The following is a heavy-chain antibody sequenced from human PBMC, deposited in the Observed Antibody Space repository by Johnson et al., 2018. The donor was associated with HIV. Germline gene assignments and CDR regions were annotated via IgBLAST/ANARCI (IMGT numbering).Heavy chain of an antibody. CDR1: GFTFSNYD. J-gene: IGHJ3*02. CDR2: ISYDGSNK. CDR3: AKDQWELSRGAFDI. D-gene: IGHD1-26*01. Sequence: QVLLLESGGGFVQHGRSLRLSCAASGFTFSNYDMHWVRQAPGKGLEWVAVISYDGSNKYYADSVKGRFTVSRDNSKNTLYLQMNSLRAEDTAVYYCAKDQWELSRGAFDIWGQGTMVTVSS. V-gene: IGHV3-30*18.